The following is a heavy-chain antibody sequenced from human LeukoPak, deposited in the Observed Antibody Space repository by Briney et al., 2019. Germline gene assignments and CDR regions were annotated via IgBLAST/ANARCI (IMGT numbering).Heavy chain of an antibody. CDR3: AKDLSYVVGAWSFDY. CDR2: ISGSGGST. Sequence: GGTLRLSCAASGFTFSSYGMSWVRQAPGKGLEWVSAISGSGGSTYYADSVKGRFTISRDNSKNTLYLQMNSLRAEDTAVYYCAKDLSYVVGAWSFDYWGQGTLVTVSS. CDR1: GFTFSSYG. V-gene: IGHV3-23*01. D-gene: IGHD2-15*01. J-gene: IGHJ4*02.